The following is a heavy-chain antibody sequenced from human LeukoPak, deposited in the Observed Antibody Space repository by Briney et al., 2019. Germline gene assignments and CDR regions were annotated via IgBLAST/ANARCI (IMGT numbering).Heavy chain of an antibody. CDR2: ISYDGSNK. D-gene: IGHD3-10*01. CDR1: GFTFSSYW. J-gene: IGHJ6*02. V-gene: IGHV3-30-3*01. Sequence: GGSLRLSCAASGFTFSSYWMSWVRQAPGKGLEWVAVISYDGSNKYYADSVKGRFTISRDNSKNTLYLQMNSLRAEDTAVYYCARAFTMVREKTGMDVWGQGTTVTVSS. CDR3: ARAFTMVREKTGMDV.